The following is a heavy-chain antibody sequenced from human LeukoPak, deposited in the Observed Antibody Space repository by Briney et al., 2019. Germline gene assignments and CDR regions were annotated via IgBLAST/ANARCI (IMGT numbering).Heavy chain of an antibody. Sequence: ASVKVSCKASGYIFTGYYMHWVRQAPGQGLEWMGWINTNSGDTNYAQKFQGRVTMTRDTSINTAYMELSRLRSDDTAVYYCARDLVQAYYDESSGYYQNCWGQGTLGTVSS. CDR2: INTNSGDT. D-gene: IGHD3-22*01. J-gene: IGHJ4*02. CDR1: GYIFTGYY. V-gene: IGHV1-2*02. CDR3: ARDLVQAYYDESSGYYQNC.